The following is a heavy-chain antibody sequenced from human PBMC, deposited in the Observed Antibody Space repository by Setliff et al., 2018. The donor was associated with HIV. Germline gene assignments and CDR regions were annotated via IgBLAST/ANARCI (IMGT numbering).Heavy chain of an antibody. J-gene: IGHJ2*01. V-gene: IGHV4-39*01. CDR1: GGSIDSSDYY. Sequence: PSETLSLTCRVYGGSIDSSDYYWGWIRQPPGKGLEWIGTVYYTGSTFDNPSLESRVTISVDTSKNQFSLKLRSVTATDTTVYYCARLILGELSLFGPYWYFDLWGRGTLVTGSS. CDR3: ARLILGELSLFGPYWYFDL. CDR2: VYYTGST. D-gene: IGHD3-16*02.